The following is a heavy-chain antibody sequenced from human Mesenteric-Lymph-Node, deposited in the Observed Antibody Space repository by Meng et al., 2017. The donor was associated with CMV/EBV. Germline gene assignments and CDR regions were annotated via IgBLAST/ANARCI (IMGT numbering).Heavy chain of an antibody. Sequence: QVQLAQSGAEVKKPGSSVKVSFKASGGTFSSYTISWVRQAPGQGLEWMGRIIPILGIANYAQKFQGRVTITADKSTSTAYMELSSLRSEDTAVYYCAGGIAAAGSRWFDPWGQGTLVTVSS. J-gene: IGHJ5*02. CDR3: AGGIAAAGSRWFDP. D-gene: IGHD6-13*01. V-gene: IGHV1-69*02. CDR2: IIPILGIA. CDR1: GGTFSSYT.